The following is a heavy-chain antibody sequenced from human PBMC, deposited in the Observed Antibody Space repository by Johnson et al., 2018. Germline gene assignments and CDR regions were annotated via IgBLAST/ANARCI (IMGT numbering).Heavy chain of an antibody. CDR2: SILLTL. D-gene: IGHD2-8*01. J-gene: IGHJ6*02. CDR1: EHNFTRNC. CDR3: ARLVGDCTMGVFPHYYYYYGMDV. Sequence: VQLVQSGAEVKKPGESLKISCETSEHNFTRNCIDWVRQMPGKGLEWIQSSILLTLRSPSFQGQVTISAGKSFRTATLQGSSLKASVTAKYYCARLVGDCTMGVFPHYYYYYGMDVWGQGTTVTVSS. V-gene: IGHV5-51*03.